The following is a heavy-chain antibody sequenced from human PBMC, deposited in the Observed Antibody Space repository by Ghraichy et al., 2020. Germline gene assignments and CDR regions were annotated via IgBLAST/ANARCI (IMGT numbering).Heavy chain of an antibody. CDR2: IYTSGST. D-gene: IGHD3-3*01. CDR3: ARDSSDFWSGYYAFDY. V-gene: IGHV4-4*07. CDR1: GGSISSYY. Sequence: SETLSLTCTVSGGSISSYYWSWIRQPAGKGLEWIGRIYTSGSTNYNPSLKSRVTMSVDTSKNQFSLKLSSVTAADTAVYYCARDSSDFWSGYYAFDYWGQGTLVTVSS. J-gene: IGHJ4*02.